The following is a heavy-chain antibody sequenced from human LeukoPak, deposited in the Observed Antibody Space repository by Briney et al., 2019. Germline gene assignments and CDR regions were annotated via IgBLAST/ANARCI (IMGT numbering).Heavy chain of an antibody. V-gene: IGHV3-7*05. Sequence: GGSLRLSCAASGFTFSTYAMSWVRQAPGKGLEWVANINQDGSEKYYVDSVKGRFTIYRDNAKNSLYLEMNSLRAEDTAVFYCARDRSEVTVFPSAFDVWGHGTMVTVSS. J-gene: IGHJ3*01. CDR3: ARDRSEVTVFPSAFDV. CDR2: INQDGSEK. CDR1: GFTFSTYA. D-gene: IGHD2-21*02.